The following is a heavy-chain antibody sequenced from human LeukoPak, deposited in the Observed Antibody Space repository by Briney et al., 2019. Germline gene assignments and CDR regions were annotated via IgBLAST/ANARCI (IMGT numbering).Heavy chain of an antibody. D-gene: IGHD1-26*01. CDR3: ARILMGTTIDY. CDR1: GFTFSSYS. CDR2: IRQSGDIT. Sequence: GGSLRLSCAASGFTFSSYSMNWVRQAPGKGLEWVSSIRQSGDITYYADSVKGRFTISRDNAKNSLYLQMNSLRAEDTAAYYCARILMGTTIDYWGQGTLVTVSS. V-gene: IGHV3-48*01. J-gene: IGHJ4*02.